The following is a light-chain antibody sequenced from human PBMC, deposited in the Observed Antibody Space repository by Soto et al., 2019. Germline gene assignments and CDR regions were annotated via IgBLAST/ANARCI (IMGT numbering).Light chain of an antibody. V-gene: IGKV1-39*01. J-gene: IGKJ5*01. Sequence: DIQMTQSPSSLSVSVRDRVTITCGASQGIRNDLGWYQQKPGKAPKLLISAASSLQSGLPSRFSGSGSGTDFTLIITSLQPEDFATYFCQQSYSTPITFGQGTRLEIK. CDR1: QGIRND. CDR3: QQSYSTPIT. CDR2: AAS.